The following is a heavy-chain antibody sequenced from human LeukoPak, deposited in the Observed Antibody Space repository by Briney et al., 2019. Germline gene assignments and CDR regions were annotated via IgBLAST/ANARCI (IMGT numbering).Heavy chain of an antibody. CDR3: ARASYYDSSGYSIDWGWAIVRYYYYGMDV. CDR2: INHSGST. Sequence: PSETLSLTCAVYGGSFSGYYWSWIRQPPGKGLEWIGEINHSGSTNYNPSLKSRVTISVDTSKNQFSLKLSSVTAADTAVYYCARASYYDSSGYSIDWGWAIVRYYYYGMDVWGRGTTVTVSS. CDR1: GGSFSGYY. J-gene: IGHJ6*02. D-gene: IGHD3-22*01. V-gene: IGHV4-34*01.